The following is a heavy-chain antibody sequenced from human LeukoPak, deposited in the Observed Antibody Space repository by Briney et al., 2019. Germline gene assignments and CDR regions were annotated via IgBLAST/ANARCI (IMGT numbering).Heavy chain of an antibody. CDR1: GFTVSSNY. CDR2: INSDGSST. J-gene: IGHJ4*02. Sequence: PGGSLRLSCAASGFTVSSNYMSWVRQAPGKGLVWVSRINSDGSSTSYADSVKGRFTISRDNAKNTLYLQMNSLRAEDTAVYYCARDPTYDILTGYTDYWGQGTLVTVSS. V-gene: IGHV3-74*01. CDR3: ARDPTYDILTGYTDY. D-gene: IGHD3-9*01.